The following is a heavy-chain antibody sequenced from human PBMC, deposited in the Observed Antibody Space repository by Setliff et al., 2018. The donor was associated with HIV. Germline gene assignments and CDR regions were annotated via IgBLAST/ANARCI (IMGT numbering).Heavy chain of an antibody. V-gene: IGHV4-38-2*01. CDR1: GYSIGSGSF. Sequence: SETLSLTCAVSGYSIGSGSFWGWIRQPPGKGLEWLATIPHNGGTYYNPDPSLTGRVTISLDTSKNQFSLKLAFVTAADTAVYYCARYSTLTTNFDYWGQGTLVTVSS. CDR3: ARYSTLTTNFDY. D-gene: IGHD4-17*01. CDR2: IPHNGGT. J-gene: IGHJ4*02.